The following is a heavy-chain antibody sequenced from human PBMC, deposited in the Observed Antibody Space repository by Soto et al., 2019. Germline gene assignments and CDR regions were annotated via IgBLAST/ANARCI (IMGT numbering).Heavy chain of an antibody. CDR2: INSDGSTI. CDR3: ARGGGFDWLLYDAFDI. Sequence: PGGSLRLSCVASGFTFSSYWMHWVRQAPGKGLVWVSRINSDGSTINYADSVKGRFTISRDNAKNTLYLQMNSLRAGDTAVYYCARGGGFDWLLYDAFDIWGQGTMVTVSS. D-gene: IGHD3-9*01. J-gene: IGHJ3*02. CDR1: GFTFSSYW. V-gene: IGHV3-74*01.